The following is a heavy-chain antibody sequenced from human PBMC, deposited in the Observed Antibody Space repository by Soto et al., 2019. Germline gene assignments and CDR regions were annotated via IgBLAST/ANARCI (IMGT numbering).Heavy chain of an antibody. CDR3: ARYGSGECNRGSCYSPFDY. D-gene: IGHD2-15*01. CDR1: GGSISGVNYY. Sequence: QVQLQESGPGLVKPSQTLSLTCTVSGGSISGVNYYWIWIRHPPGKALGGMGYIYYSGSTYYNPSLRSRVTISVDTSKNQFSLKLSSVTAADTAVYYCARYGSGECNRGSCYSPFDYWGQGTLVTVSS. V-gene: IGHV4-30-4*01. CDR2: IYYSGST. J-gene: IGHJ4*02.